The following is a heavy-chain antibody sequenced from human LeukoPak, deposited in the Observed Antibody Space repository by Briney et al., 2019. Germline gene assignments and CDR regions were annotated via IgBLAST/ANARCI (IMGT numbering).Heavy chain of an antibody. D-gene: IGHD1-26*01. J-gene: IGHJ3*02. Sequence: PGGSLRLSCAASGFTVSSNYMSWVRQAPGKGLEWVSIIYSGGSTYYADSVKGRFTISRDNFRNTLYLQMNSLRAEDTALYYCARGLVVGGSGVWAFDIWGQGTMVTVSS. CDR3: ARGLVVGGSGVWAFDI. CDR2: IYSGGST. V-gene: IGHV3-53*01. CDR1: GFTVSSNY.